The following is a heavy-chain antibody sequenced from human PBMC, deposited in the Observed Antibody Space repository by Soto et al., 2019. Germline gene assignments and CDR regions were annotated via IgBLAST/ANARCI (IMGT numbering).Heavy chain of an antibody. CDR2: ISYDGSNK. V-gene: IGHV3-30*18. CDR1: GFTFSSYG. CDR3: AKRRYDFWSGSGMDV. Sequence: QVQLVESGGGVVQPGRSLRLSCAASGFTFSSYGMHWVRQAPGKGLEWVAVISYDGSNKYYADSVKGRFTISRDNSKNTLYLQMNRLRAEDTAVYYCAKRRYDFWSGSGMDVWGQGTTVTVSS. D-gene: IGHD3-3*01. J-gene: IGHJ6*02.